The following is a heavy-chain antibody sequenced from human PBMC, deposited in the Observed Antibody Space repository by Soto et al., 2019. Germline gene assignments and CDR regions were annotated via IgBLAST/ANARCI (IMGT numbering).Heavy chain of an antibody. CDR1: GFTFSSYA. J-gene: IGHJ6*02. CDR2: ISYDGSNK. Sequence: GGSLRLSCAASGFTFSSYAMHWVRQAPGKGLEWVAVISYDGSNKYYADSVKGRFTISRDNSKSTLYLQMNSLRAEDTAVYYCAREGSSIAARLPGFYYGMDVWGQGTTVTVSS. V-gene: IGHV3-30-3*01. D-gene: IGHD6-6*01. CDR3: AREGSSIAARLPGFYYGMDV.